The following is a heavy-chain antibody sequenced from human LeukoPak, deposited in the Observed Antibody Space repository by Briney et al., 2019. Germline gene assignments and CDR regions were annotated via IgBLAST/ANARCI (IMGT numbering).Heavy chain of an antibody. V-gene: IGHV4-59*01. Sequence: SETLSLTCTVSGGSISSYYWSWIRQPPGKGPEWIGYIYYSGSTNYNPSLKSRVTISVDTSKNQFSLKLSSVTAADTAVYYCVTYAGGNFDHWGQGTLVTVSS. J-gene: IGHJ4*02. CDR1: GGSISSYY. D-gene: IGHD1-26*01. CDR3: VTYAGGNFDH. CDR2: IYYSGST.